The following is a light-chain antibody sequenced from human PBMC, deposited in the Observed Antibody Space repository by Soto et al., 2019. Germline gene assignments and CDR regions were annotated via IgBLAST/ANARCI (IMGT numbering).Light chain of an antibody. CDR1: SNDAGGYKY. J-gene: IGLJ2*01. V-gene: IGLV2-14*03. CDR3: SSYADNTTRV. CDR2: DVS. Sequence: QSVLTQPASVSGSPGQSVTISCTGTSNDAGGYKYVSWYQQHPGKAPKLMIYDVSNRPSGVSNRFSGSMSDNTASLTISGLQAEDEADYYCSSYADNTTRVFGGGTKLTVL.